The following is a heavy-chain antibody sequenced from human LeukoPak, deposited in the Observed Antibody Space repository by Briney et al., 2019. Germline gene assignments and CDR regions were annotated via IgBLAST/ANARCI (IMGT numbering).Heavy chain of an antibody. V-gene: IGHV3-23*01. Sequence: PGGSLRLSCAASEFGFGSYAMSWVRQAPGPGLQWVSGISGGGDSTYYADSVNGRFTISRDNSKNTLYLQMISLRAEDTAVYYCAKGGGSYFRRVTYYYYYMDGWGKGTTVTVSS. J-gene: IGHJ6*03. CDR1: EFGFGSYA. D-gene: IGHD1-26*01. CDR3: AKGGGSYFRRVTYYYYYMDG. CDR2: ISGGGDST.